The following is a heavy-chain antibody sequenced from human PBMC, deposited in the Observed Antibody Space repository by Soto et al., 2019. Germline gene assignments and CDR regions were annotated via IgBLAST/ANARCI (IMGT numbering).Heavy chain of an antibody. CDR3: ARGRRLRFYFDY. J-gene: IGHJ4*02. CDR1: GGTFSGYD. V-gene: IGHV4-34*01. Sequence: SETLSLTCTVYGGTFSGYDWSWIRQPPGKGLEWIGEINHSGSTNYNPSLKSRVTISVDTSKNQFSLKLSSVTAADTAVYYCARGRRLRFYFDYWGQGTLVTVS. D-gene: IGHD3-16*01. CDR2: INHSGST.